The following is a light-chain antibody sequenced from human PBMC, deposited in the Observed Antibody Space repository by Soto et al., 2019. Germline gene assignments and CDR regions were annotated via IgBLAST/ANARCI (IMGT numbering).Light chain of an antibody. Sequence: DIQMTQSPSSLSASVGDRVTITCRASQSISTYLSWYQQKPGKAPNLLIYAASSLQSGVPSRFSGSGSGTDFTLTISTLQPEDFATYYCQQSYSIPWTFGQGTKVDIK. CDR2: AAS. CDR3: QQSYSIPWT. V-gene: IGKV1-39*01. CDR1: QSISTY. J-gene: IGKJ1*01.